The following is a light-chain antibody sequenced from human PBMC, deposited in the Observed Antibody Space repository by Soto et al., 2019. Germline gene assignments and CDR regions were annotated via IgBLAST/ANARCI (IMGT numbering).Light chain of an antibody. J-gene: IGLJ2*01. CDR3: QVWDSSSDRGV. CDR2: YDS. V-gene: IGLV3-21*04. CDR1: NIGSKS. Sequence: LTQPPSVSVAPGKTARITCGGNNIGSKSVHWYQQKPGQAPVLVIYYDSDRPSGIPERFSGSNSGNTATLTISRVEAGDEADYYCQVWDSSSDRGVFGGGTKLTVL.